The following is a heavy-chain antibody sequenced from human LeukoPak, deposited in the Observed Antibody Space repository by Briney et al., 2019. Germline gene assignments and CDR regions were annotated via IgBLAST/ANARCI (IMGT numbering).Heavy chain of an antibody. CDR1: GYTFTNYD. V-gene: IGHV1-8*01. CDR2: MNPNSGNT. J-gene: IGHJ4*02. Sequence: ASVKVSCKASGYTFTNYDINWVRQATGQGLEWMGWMNPNSGNTGYAQKFQGRVTMTRNTSISTAYMELSSLRSEDTAVHYCAREGPYYDILTGYNMFDYWGQGTLVTVSP. CDR3: AREGPYYDILTGYNMFDY. D-gene: IGHD3-9*01.